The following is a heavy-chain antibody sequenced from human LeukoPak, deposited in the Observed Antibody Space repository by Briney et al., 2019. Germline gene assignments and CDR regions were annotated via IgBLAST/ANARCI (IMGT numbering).Heavy chain of an antibody. CDR1: GYTFTSYG. Sequence: ASVKVSCKASGYTFTSYGIRWVRQAPGQGLEWMGWISAYNGNTNYAQKLQGRVTMTTDTSTSTAYMELRSLRSDDTAVYYCAREHSSGYYFDAFDIWGQGTMVTVSS. V-gene: IGHV1-18*01. D-gene: IGHD3-22*01. CDR2: ISAYNGNT. J-gene: IGHJ3*02. CDR3: AREHSSGYYFDAFDI.